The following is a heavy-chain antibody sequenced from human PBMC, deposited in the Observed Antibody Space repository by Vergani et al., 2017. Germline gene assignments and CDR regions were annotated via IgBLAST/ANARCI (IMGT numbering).Heavy chain of an antibody. CDR3: ARGAEEAADLGWFDP. J-gene: IGHJ5*02. V-gene: IGHV1-2*02. D-gene: IGHD6-13*01. Sequence: QVQLVQSGAEVKKPGASVKVSCKASGYTFTGYYMHWVRQAPGQGLEWMGWINPNSGGTNYAQKFQGRVTVTRDTSIRTAYMDLSRLRSDDTAVYYCARGAEEAADLGWFDPWGQGTLVTVSS. CDR1: GYTFTGYY. CDR2: INPNSGGT.